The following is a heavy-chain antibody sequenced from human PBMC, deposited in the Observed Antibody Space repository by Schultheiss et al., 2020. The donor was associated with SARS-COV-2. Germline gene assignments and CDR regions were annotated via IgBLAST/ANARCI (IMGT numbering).Heavy chain of an antibody. Sequence: GGSLRLSCAASGFTFSSYGMHWVRQAPGKGLEWVAVISYDGSNKYNADSVKGRFTISRDNSKNTLYLQMNSLRAEDTAVYYCARDGRTTGSYYMDVWGKGTTVTVSS. J-gene: IGHJ6*03. CDR3: ARDGRTTGSYYMDV. CDR1: GFTFSSYG. CDR2: ISYDGSNK. V-gene: IGHV3-30*03. D-gene: IGHD4-11*01.